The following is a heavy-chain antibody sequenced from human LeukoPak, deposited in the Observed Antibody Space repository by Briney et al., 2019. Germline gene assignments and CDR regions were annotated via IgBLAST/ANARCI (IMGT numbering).Heavy chain of an antibody. J-gene: IGHJ6*03. Sequence: ASVKVSCKASGGTFSSYAISWVRQAPGQGLEWMGGIIPIFGTTNYAQKFQDRVTITADRSTSTAYMELSSLRSEDTAVYYCARVVGLTGYSSSWYSGYYYYMDVWGKGTTVTVSS. CDR3: ARVVGLTGYSSSWYSGYYYYMDV. V-gene: IGHV1-69*06. D-gene: IGHD6-13*01. CDR1: GGTFSSYA. CDR2: IIPIFGTT.